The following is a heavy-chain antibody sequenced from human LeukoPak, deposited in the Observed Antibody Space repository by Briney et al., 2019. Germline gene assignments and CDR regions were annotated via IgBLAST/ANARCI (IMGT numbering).Heavy chain of an antibody. J-gene: IGHJ4*02. CDR1: GFTFSSYS. Sequence: GGSLRLSCAASGFTFSSYSMNWVRQAPGKGLEWVSSISSSSSYIYYADSVKGRFTISRDNAKNSLYLQMNSLRAEDTAVYNCAKYYDSSGYHGYGYWGQGTLVTVSS. D-gene: IGHD3-22*01. CDR3: AKYYDSSGYHGYGY. V-gene: IGHV3-21*01. CDR2: ISSSSSYI.